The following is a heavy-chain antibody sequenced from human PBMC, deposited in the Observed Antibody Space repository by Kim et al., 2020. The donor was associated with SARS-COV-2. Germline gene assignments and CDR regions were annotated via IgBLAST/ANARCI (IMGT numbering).Heavy chain of an antibody. CDR3: ARVGSYYDSSGYQGAFDI. J-gene: IGHJ3*02. CDR1: GFTFSSYG. CDR2: IWYDGSNK. D-gene: IGHD3-22*01. Sequence: GGSLRLSCAASGFTFSSYGMHWVRQAPGKGLEWVAVIWYDGSNKYYADSVKGRFTISRDNSKNTLYLQMNSLRAEDTAVYYCARVGSYYDSSGYQGAFDIWGQGTMVTVSS. V-gene: IGHV3-33*01.